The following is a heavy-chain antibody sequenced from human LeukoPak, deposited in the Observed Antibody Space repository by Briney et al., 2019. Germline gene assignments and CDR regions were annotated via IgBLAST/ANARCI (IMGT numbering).Heavy chain of an antibody. D-gene: IGHD6-13*01. CDR1: GFPFSSYA. J-gene: IGHJ6*02. CDR3: ANCIAAAPYYYYGMDV. V-gene: IGHV3-23*01. CDR2: ISGSGGST. Sequence: PGGSLRLSCAASGFPFSSYAMSWVRQAPGKGLEGVSAISGSGGSTYYADSVKGRFTISRDNSKNTLYLQMNSLRAEDTAVYYCANCIAAAPYYYYGMDVWGQGTTVTVSS.